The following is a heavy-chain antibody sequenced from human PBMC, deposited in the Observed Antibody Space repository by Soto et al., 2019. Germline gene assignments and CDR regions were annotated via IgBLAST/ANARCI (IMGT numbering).Heavy chain of an antibody. CDR1: GFTFSSYA. J-gene: IGHJ4*02. V-gene: IGHV3-30-3*01. CDR3: ARVEGGGSC. D-gene: IGHD2-15*01. Sequence: GGSLRLSCAASGFTFSSYAMHWVRQAPGKGLEWVAVISYGGSNKYYADSVKGRFTISRDNSKNTLYLQMNSLRAEDTAVYYCARVEGGGSCWGQGTLVTVSS. CDR2: ISYGGSNK.